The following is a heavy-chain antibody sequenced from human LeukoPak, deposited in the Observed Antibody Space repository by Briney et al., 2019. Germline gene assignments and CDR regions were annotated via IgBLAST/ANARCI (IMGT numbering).Heavy chain of an antibody. Sequence: SVKVSCKASGGTFSSYAISWVRQAPGQGLEWMGEIIPIFGTANYAQKFQGRVTITADESTSTAYMELSSLRSEDTAVYYCASLGSITIFGVVTTDAFDIWGQGTMVTVSS. CDR1: GGTFSSYA. J-gene: IGHJ3*02. V-gene: IGHV1-69*13. CDR2: IIPIFGTA. D-gene: IGHD3-3*01. CDR3: ASLGSITIFGVVTTDAFDI.